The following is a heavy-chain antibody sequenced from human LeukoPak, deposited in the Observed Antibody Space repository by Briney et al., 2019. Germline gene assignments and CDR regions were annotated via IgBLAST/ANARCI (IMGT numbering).Heavy chain of an antibody. V-gene: IGHV4-59*01. D-gene: IGHD3-22*01. J-gene: IGHJ4*02. CDR2: IYYSGST. CDR1: GGSISSYY. Sequence: SETLSLTCTVSGGSISSYYWSWIRQPPGKGLEWIGYIYYSGSTNYNPSLKSRVTISVDTSKNQFSLKLSSVTAADTAVYYCASNYYDSSDYDYWGQGTLVTVSS. CDR3: ASNYYDSSDYDY.